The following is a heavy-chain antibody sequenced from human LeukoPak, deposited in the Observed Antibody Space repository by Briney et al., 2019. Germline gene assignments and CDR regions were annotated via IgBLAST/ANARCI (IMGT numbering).Heavy chain of an antibody. CDR3: PRLSRSGSYFDY. CDR1: GDPINRSRQY. J-gene: IGHJ4*02. Sequence: PSETLSLTCSVSGDPINRSRQYCGWIRQPPGKGLEWIGSIYYSGRTYYNPSLKSRVTISVDTYKIQFSLKLSSVTAADTAVYYCPRLSRSGSYFDYWGQGTLVTVSS. CDR2: IYYSGRT. V-gene: IGHV4-39*01. D-gene: IGHD3-10*01.